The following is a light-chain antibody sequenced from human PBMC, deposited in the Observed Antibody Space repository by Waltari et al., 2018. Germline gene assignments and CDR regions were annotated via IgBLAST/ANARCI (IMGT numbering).Light chain of an antibody. CDR2: GAS. Sequence: ELVMTQSPATLSVSPGEGATLSCRASQSVRSNLAWYQQNPGQAPRLLIYGASTRATGIPARFNGGGSGTEFTLTISSLQSEDFATYYCQQYNNWPGTFGQGTKVEIK. CDR1: QSVRSN. CDR3: QQYNNWPGT. V-gene: IGKV3-15*01. J-gene: IGKJ1*01.